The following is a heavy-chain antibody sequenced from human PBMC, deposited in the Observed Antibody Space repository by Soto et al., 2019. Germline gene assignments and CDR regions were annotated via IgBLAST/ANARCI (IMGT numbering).Heavy chain of an antibody. CDR3: ARDEGSSGYLRGYYYGMDV. Sequence: GASVKVSCKASGGTFSSYTISWVRQAPGQGLEWMGRIIPILGIANYAQKFQGRVTITADKSTSTAYMELSSLRSEDTAVYYCARDEGSSGYLRGYYYGMDVWGQGTTVTVSS. CDR1: GGTFSSYT. CDR2: IIPILGIA. D-gene: IGHD3-22*01. V-gene: IGHV1-69*04. J-gene: IGHJ6*02.